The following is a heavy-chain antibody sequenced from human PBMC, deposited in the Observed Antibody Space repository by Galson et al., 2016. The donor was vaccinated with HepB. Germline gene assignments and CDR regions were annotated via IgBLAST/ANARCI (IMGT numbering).Heavy chain of an antibody. CDR2: IRNDGTNR. D-gene: IGHD1-14*01. Sequence: SLRLSCAASGFIFRTYGMHWVRQAPGKGLEWVAVIRNDGTNRYYAASVKGRVTISRDNSNNTLYLQMNRLRAEDTAVYYCAKSRNAGTWYYSDYWGQGTLVTVSS. V-gene: IGHV3-33*06. CDR3: AKSRNAGTWYYSDY. J-gene: IGHJ4*02. CDR1: GFIFRTYG.